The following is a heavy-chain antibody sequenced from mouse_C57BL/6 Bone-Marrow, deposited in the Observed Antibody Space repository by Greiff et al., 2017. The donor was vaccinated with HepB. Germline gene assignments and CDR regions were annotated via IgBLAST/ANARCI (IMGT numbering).Heavy chain of an antibody. Sequence: DVMLVESGGDLVKPGGSLKLSCAASGFTFSSYGMSWVRQTPDKRLEWVATISSGGSYTYYPDSVKGRFTISRDNAKNTLYLQMSSLKSEDTAMYYCARQGLLLAWFAYWGQGTLVTVSA. D-gene: IGHD2-3*01. J-gene: IGHJ3*01. CDR1: GFTFSSYG. CDR2: ISSGGSYT. V-gene: IGHV5-6*02. CDR3: ARQGLLLAWFAY.